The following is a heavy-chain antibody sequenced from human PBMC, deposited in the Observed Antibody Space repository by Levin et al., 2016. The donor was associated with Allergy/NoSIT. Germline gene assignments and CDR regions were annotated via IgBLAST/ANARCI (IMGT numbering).Heavy chain of an antibody. CDR3: ARLEIVVVPAAIGGSAFDI. CDR2: IYYSGST. Sequence: WIRQPPGKGLEWIGYIYYSGSTNYNPSLKSRVTISVDTSKNQFSLKLSSVTAADTAVYYCARLEIVVVPAAIGGSAFDIWGQGTMVTVSS. D-gene: IGHD2-2*01. J-gene: IGHJ3*02. V-gene: IGHV4-59*08.